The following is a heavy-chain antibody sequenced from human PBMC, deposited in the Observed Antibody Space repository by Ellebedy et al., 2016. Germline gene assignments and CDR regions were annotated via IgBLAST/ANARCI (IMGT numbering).Heavy chain of an antibody. CDR2: ISGSGGRT. CDR1: GFTFSRYA. D-gene: IGHD5-18*01. V-gene: IGHV3-23*01. CDR3: AKGVWDTAMVMSWFDP. J-gene: IGHJ5*02. Sequence: GESLKISCAASGFTFSRYAMSWVRQAPGTGLGWVSGISGSGGRTYYPDSVKGRPTISRDNSKNTLYLQMNSVRAEDTAVYYCAKGVWDTAMVMSWFDPWGQGTLVIVSS.